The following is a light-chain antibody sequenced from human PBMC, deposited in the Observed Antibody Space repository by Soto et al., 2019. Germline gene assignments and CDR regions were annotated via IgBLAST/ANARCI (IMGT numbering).Light chain of an antibody. CDR3: QSYDSSLSGFYV. J-gene: IGLJ1*01. CDR1: SSSIGAGYD. V-gene: IGLV1-40*01. Sequence: QSVLTQPPSVSGAPGQRVTISCTGNSSSIGAGYDVHWYQHLPGKAPKLLISGNSNRPSGVPDRFSGSKSGTSASLAITGLQAEDEADYYCQSYDSSLSGFYVFGTGTKLTVL. CDR2: GNS.